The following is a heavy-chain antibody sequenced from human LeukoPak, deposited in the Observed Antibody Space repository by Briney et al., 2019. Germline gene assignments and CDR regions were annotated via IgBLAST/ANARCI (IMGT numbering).Heavy chain of an antibody. CDR2: ISAYNGNT. D-gene: IGHD3-3*01. CDR1: GYTFTSYG. V-gene: IGHV1-18*04. CDR3: ARDSYYDFWSGYYTLTFDY. Sequence: ASVKVSCKASGYTFTSYGISWVRQAPGQGLEWMGWISAYNGNTNYAQKLQGRVTMTTDTSTSTVYMELSSLRSEDTAVYYCARDSYYDFWSGYYTLTFDYWGQGTLVTVSS. J-gene: IGHJ4*02.